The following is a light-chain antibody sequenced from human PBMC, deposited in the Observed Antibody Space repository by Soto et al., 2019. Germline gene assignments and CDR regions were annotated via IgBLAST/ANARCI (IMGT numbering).Light chain of an antibody. CDR2: DVS. V-gene: IGKV3-15*01. Sequence: EILMTQSPGTVSVSPGERVTLSCRAAQGVTTNFAWYQQKSGQSPRLLIYDVSNRATGVPARFSGSGSETDFTLSISGLRSEDSAVYFCQQYNNWPFSFGQGTLLEI. J-gene: IGKJ5*01. CDR3: QQYNNWPFS. CDR1: QGVTTN.